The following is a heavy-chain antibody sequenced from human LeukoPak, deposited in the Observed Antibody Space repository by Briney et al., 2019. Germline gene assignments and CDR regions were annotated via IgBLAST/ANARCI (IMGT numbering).Heavy chain of an antibody. J-gene: IGHJ6*02. D-gene: IGHD2-15*01. CDR1: GFTFSSYG. Sequence: GGSLRLSCAASGFTFSSYGMHWVRQAPGKGLEWVAIISHDGSKTYYADSVKGRFTISRDNSKNTLYLQMNSLRAEDTAVYYCARAECSGGSCYSHSYWGQGTTVTVSS. CDR2: ISHDGSKT. V-gene: IGHV3-30*03. CDR3: ARAECSGGSCYSHSY.